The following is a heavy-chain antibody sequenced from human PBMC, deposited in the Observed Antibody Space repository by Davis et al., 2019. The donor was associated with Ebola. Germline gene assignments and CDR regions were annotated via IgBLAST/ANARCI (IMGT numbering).Heavy chain of an antibody. D-gene: IGHD5-12*01. V-gene: IGHV4-59*01. J-gene: IGHJ6*02. CDR2: IYYSGST. Sequence: PSDTLSLTCTVSGCSISSYYWSWFRQPPGKGLEWIGYIYYSGSTNYNPSLKSRVTISADTSKNQFSLKLSSVTAADTAVYYCARAGEWLRFRSGYYYGMDVWGQGTTVTVSS. CDR1: GCSISSYY. CDR3: ARAGEWLRFRSGYYYGMDV.